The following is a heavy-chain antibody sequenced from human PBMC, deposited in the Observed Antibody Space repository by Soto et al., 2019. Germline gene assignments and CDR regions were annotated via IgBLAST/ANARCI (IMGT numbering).Heavy chain of an antibody. CDR2: ISAYNGNT. J-gene: IGHJ6*02. CDR1: GYTFTSYG. D-gene: IGHD3-3*01. Sequence: ASVKVSCKASGYTFTSYGISWVRQAPGQGLEWMGWISAYNGNTNYAQKLQGRVTMTTDTSTSTAYMELRSLRSDDTAVYYCARTQEQYYDFWSGYYQTDYYYGMDVWG. V-gene: IGHV1-18*04. CDR3: ARTQEQYYDFWSGYYQTDYYYGMDV.